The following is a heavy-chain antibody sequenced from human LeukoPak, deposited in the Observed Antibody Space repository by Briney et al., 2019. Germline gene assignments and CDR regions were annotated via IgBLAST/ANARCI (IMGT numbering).Heavy chain of an antibody. D-gene: IGHD3-9*01. CDR1: GFTFSSYG. J-gene: IGHJ4*02. CDR2: IRSDGNYK. Sequence: GGSLRLSCAASGFTFSSYGMHWVRQAPGKGLEWVAFIRSDGNYKYYADSVKGRFTISRDNSKNTLYLQMGSLRAEDMAVYYCARGGYDILTGYYLFDYWGQGTLVTVSS. CDR3: ARGGYDILTGYYLFDY. V-gene: IGHV3-30*02.